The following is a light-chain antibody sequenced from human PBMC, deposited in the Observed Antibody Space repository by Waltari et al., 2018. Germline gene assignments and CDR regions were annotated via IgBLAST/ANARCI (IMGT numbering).Light chain of an antibody. CDR3: AAWDDSLNGLI. V-gene: IGLV1-44*01. CDR1: SSTLGRKL. CDR2: SKN. J-gene: IGLJ2*01. Sequence: QSVLTKPPSASATPGQRVTISCSGSSSTLGRKLVNWYQLLPGTAPKPLIYSKNRRPSGVPDRFSGSKSGTSASLAISGLQSEDEATYYCAAWDDSLNGLIFGGGTKLTVL.